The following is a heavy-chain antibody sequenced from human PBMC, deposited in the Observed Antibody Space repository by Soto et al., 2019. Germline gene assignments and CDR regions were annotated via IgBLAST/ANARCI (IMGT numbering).Heavy chain of an antibody. CDR1: GFTFSSYW. J-gene: IGHJ6*02. V-gene: IGHV3-7*01. Sequence: EVKLVESGGGLVQPGGSLRLSCAASGFTFSSYWMSWVRQAPGKGLEWVANIKQDGSEKYYVDSVKGRFTISRDNAKNSLYLQMNSLRAEDTAVYYCAANRPRRYQLHYYGMDVWGQGTTVTVSS. CDR2: IKQDGSEK. CDR3: AANRPRRYQLHYYGMDV. D-gene: IGHD2-2*01.